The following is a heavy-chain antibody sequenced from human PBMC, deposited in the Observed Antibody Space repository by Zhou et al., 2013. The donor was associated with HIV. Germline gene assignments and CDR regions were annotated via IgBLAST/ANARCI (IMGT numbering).Heavy chain of an antibody. CDR3: ARDGGSDDSSGFDS. CDR2: IIPSFGTR. D-gene: IGHD3-22*01. V-gene: IGHV1-69*13. Sequence: QVQLVQSGAEVKKPGSSVKVSCKASGGTLSNYAISWVRQAPGQGLEWMGRIIPSFGTRNYAQNFQDRVTISADESSNTVNMQLSSLRSDDTAVYYCARDGGSDDSSGFDSWGQGTLVTV. CDR1: GGTLSNYA. J-gene: IGHJ4*02.